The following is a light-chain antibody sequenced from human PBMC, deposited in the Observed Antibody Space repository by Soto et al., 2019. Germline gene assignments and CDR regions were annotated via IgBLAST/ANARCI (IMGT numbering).Light chain of an antibody. CDR3: QQSYSTPLT. Sequence: DIQMTQSPSSLSASVGDRVTITCRASQSISSYLNWYQQKPGKAPKLLIYAASSLQSGVPSRFSGSGFGTDFTLTINSLQPEDFATYYCQQSYSTPLTFGGGTKVESK. J-gene: IGKJ4*01. CDR2: AAS. V-gene: IGKV1-39*01. CDR1: QSISSY.